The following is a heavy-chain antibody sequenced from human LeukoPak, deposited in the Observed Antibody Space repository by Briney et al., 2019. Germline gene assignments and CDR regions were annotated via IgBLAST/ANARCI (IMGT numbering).Heavy chain of an antibody. D-gene: IGHD2/OR15-2a*01. CDR2: ISFNETKK. CDR1: GFSFSKYS. J-gene: IGHJ4*02. V-gene: IGHV3-30-3*01. CDR3: ARMKVIKGASLDY. Sequence: GGSLGLSCAASGFSFSKYSMHWVRQAPGKGLEWVAVISFNETKKYYADSVKGRFTISRGNSNNTLFLQMNSLKTEDTAVYFCARMKVIKGASLDYWGQGSLVTVSS.